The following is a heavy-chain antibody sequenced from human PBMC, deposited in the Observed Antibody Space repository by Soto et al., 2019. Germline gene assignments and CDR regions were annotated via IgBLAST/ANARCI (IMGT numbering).Heavy chain of an antibody. CDR2: ISSSSSYI. CDR3: ARDLSLIVATRVFDY. V-gene: IGHV3-21*01. J-gene: IGHJ4*02. Sequence: GGSLRLSCAASGFTFSSYSMNWVRQAPGKGLEWVSSISSSSSYIYYADSVKGRFTISRDNAKNSLYLQMNSLRAEDTAVYYCARDLSLIVATRVFDYWGQGTLVTVSS. D-gene: IGHD5-12*01. CDR1: GFTFSSYS.